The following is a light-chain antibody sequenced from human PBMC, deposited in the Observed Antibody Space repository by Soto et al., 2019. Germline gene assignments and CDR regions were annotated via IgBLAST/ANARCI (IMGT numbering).Light chain of an antibody. CDR1: SSDVGGYNY. CDR2: DVS. Sequence: QSALTQPASVSGSPGQSITISCTGTSSDVGGYNYVSWYQQHPGKAPKLMIYDVSNRPSGVSNRFSGSKSANTASLTISGLQAEEGADFYCSSFTDSSTFVFGTGTKVTVL. J-gene: IGLJ1*01. CDR3: SSFTDSSTFV. V-gene: IGLV2-14*03.